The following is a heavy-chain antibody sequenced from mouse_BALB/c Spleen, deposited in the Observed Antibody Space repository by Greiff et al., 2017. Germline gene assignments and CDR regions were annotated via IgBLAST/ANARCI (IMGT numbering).Heavy chain of an antibody. D-gene: IGHD2-1*01. CDR3: ARGIYYGNFQFAY. V-gene: IGHV1-14*01. CDR2: INPYNDGT. Sequence: EVQLQQSGPELVKPGASVKMSCKASGYTFTSYVMHWVKQKPGQGLEWIGYINPYNDGTKYNEKFKGKATLTSDKSSSTAYMELSSLTSEDSAVYYCARGIYYGNFQFAYWGQGTLVTVSA. J-gene: IGHJ3*01. CDR1: GYTFTSYV.